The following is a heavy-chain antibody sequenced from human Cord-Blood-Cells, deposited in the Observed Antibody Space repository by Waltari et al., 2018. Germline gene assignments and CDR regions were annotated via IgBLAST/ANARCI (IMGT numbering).Heavy chain of an antibody. J-gene: IGHJ4*02. D-gene: IGHD3-22*01. V-gene: IGHV1-24*01. Sequence: QVQLVQSGAEVKKPGASVKVSCKVSGYTLTELSMHWVRQAPGKGLEWMGGFDPENGETIDAQKFQGRVTMTEDTSTDTAYMELSSLRSEDTAVYYCATGKVSVVISSPTFDYWGQGTLVTVSS. CDR2: FDPENGET. CDR3: ATGKVSVVISSPTFDY. CDR1: GYTLTELS.